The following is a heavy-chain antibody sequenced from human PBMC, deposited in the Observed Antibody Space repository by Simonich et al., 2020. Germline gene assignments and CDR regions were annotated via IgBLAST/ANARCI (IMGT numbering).Heavy chain of an antibody. CDR2: IYYSGST. CDR3: ARQRVLMVYAIDY. D-gene: IGHD2-8*01. J-gene: IGHJ4*02. V-gene: IGHV4-39*01. Sequence: QLQLQESGPGLVKPSETLSLTCTVSGGSISSRSYYWGGIRQPPGKGLEWIGSIYYSGSTYYNPSLKSRVTISVDTSKNQFSLKLSSVTAADTAVYYCARQRVLMVYAIDYWGQGTLVTVSS. CDR1: GGSISSRSYY.